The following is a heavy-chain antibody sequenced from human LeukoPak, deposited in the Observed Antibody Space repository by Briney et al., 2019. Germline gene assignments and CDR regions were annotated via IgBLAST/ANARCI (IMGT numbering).Heavy chain of an antibody. CDR1: GGSISSGSYY. CDR3: ARGIAARPFPLDN. J-gene: IGHJ4*02. CDR2: IYTSGST. D-gene: IGHD6-6*01. V-gene: IGHV4-61*02. Sequence: PSETLSLTCTVSGGSISSGSYYWSWIRQPAGKGLEWIGRIYTSGSTNYNPSLKSRVTISVDTSKNQFSLKLSSVTAADTAVYYCARGIAARPFPLDNWGQGTLVTVSS.